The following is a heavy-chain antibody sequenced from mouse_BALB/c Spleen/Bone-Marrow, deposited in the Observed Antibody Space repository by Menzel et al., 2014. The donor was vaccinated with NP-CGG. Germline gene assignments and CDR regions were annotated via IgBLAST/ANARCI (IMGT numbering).Heavy chain of an antibody. CDR3: ARENYYGSSYRFAY. CDR1: GYTFTSYT. Sequence: VQLVESAAELARPGASVKMSCKASGYTFTSYTMHWVKQRPGQGLEWIGYINPSSGYTEYNQKFKDKTTLTADKSSSTAYMQLSSLTSEDSAVYYCARENYYGSSYRFAYWGQGTLVTVSA. J-gene: IGHJ3*01. V-gene: IGHV1-4*02. D-gene: IGHD1-1*01. CDR2: INPSSGYT.